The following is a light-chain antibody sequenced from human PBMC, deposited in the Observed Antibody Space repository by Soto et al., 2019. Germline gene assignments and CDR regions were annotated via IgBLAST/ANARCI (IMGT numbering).Light chain of an antibody. Sequence: DIQMTQSLSSLSVFVGDRVTITCRASQSISIYLNWYQQKPGKAPKLLIYAASSLQSGVPSRFSGSGSGTDFTLTISSLQPEDFATYYCQQSYSTPQTFGQGTKVDIK. CDR1: QSISIY. CDR3: QQSYSTPQT. CDR2: AAS. V-gene: IGKV1-39*01. J-gene: IGKJ1*01.